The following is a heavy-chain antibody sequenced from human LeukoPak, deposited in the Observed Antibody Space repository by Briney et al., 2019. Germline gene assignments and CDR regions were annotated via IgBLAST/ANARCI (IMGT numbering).Heavy chain of an antibody. CDR3: ARSPRGGEFDY. D-gene: IGHD3-16*01. J-gene: IGHJ4*02. CDR2: ISSSSSYI. Sequence: GGPLRLSCAASGFTFSNYNMNWVRQAPAKGLEWVSSISSSSSYIYYTDSLKGRFTISRDNAKNSLYLQMNSLRAEGTAVYYCARSPRGGEFDYWGQGTLVTVSS. CDR1: GFTFSNYN. V-gene: IGHV3-21*01.